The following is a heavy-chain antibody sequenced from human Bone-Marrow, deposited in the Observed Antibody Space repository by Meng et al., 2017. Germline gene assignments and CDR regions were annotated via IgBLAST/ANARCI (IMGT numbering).Heavy chain of an antibody. Sequence: GESLKISCAASGFTFSSYAMHWVRQAPGKGLEWVAVISYDGSNKYYADSVKGRFTISRDNSKNTLYLQMNSLRAEDTAVYYCARARYCSGGSCYPDLDYWGQGTLVTVSS. V-gene: IGHV3-30*01. J-gene: IGHJ4*02. D-gene: IGHD2-15*01. CDR1: GFTFSSYA. CDR3: ARARYCSGGSCYPDLDY. CDR2: ISYDGSNK.